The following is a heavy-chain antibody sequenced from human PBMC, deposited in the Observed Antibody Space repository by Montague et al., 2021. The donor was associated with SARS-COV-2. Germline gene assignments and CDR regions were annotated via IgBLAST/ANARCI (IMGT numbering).Heavy chain of an antibody. CDR1: GGSISSYY. V-gene: IGHV4-4*07. D-gene: IGHD3-10*01. J-gene: IGHJ4*02. CDR3: ARGGGHYDGSFDY. CDR2: IYYSEDT. Sequence: SETLFLTCSVSGGSISSYYWSWIRQPAGKALEWIGHIYYSEDTNYDPSLKSRVTMSVDTSKNQFSLKMTSVSAADTAVYYCARGGGHYDGSFDYWGQGNLVTVSS.